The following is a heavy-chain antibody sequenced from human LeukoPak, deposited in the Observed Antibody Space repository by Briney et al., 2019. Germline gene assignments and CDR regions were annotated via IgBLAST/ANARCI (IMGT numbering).Heavy chain of an antibody. D-gene: IGHD3-10*01. Sequence: PGGSLRLSCAASGFTFSNYWMHWVRQAPGKGLVWVSRINTDGSSTSYVDSVKGRFTISRDNSKNTLYLQMNSLRAEDTAVYYCAKARITMVRGAISGFDYWGQGTLVTVSS. CDR2: INTDGSST. J-gene: IGHJ4*02. CDR3: AKARITMVRGAISGFDY. CDR1: GFTFSNYW. V-gene: IGHV3-74*01.